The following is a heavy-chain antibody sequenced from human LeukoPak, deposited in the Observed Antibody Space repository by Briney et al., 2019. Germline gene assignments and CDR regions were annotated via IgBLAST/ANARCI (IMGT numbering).Heavy chain of an antibody. CDR2: IYYTGIT. CDR1: GGSFSGYY. CDR3: ARHAGNTSFKGRDV. Sequence: PSETLSLTCAVYGGSFSGYYWSWIRQPPGKGLEWIGYIYYTGITNYNPSLKSRVTISVDTSKNQFSLKLTSVTATDTAVYFCARHAGNTSFKGRDVWGQGTTVTVSS. D-gene: IGHD2/OR15-2a*01. J-gene: IGHJ6*02. V-gene: IGHV4-59*08.